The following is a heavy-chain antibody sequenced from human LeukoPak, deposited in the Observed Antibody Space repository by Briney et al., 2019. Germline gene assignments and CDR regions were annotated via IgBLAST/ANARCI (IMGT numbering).Heavy chain of an antibody. D-gene: IGHD6-19*01. J-gene: IGHJ6*03. Sequence: GGSLRLSCAASGFTFSSYGMSWVRQAPGKGLEWVSAISGSGGSTYYADSVKGRFTISRDNSKNTLYLQMNSLRAEDTAVYYCAKVGYSSGWTVYYYYYMDVWGKGTTVTISS. CDR2: ISGSGGST. V-gene: IGHV3-23*01. CDR1: GFTFSSYG. CDR3: AKVGYSSGWTVYYYYYMDV.